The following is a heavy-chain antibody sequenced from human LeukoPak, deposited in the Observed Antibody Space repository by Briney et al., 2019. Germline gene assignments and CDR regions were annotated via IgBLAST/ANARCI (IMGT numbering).Heavy chain of an antibody. V-gene: IGHV4-34*01. CDR1: GGSFSGYY. CDR2: IYYSGST. CDR3: ARLYSSSSSDS. J-gene: IGHJ5*01. D-gene: IGHD6-6*01. Sequence: PSETLSLTCAVYGGSFSGYYWSWIRQPPGKGLEWIGSIYYSGSTYYNPSLKSRVTISVDTSKNQFSLKLSSVTAADTAVYYCARLYSSSSSDSWGQGTLVTVSS.